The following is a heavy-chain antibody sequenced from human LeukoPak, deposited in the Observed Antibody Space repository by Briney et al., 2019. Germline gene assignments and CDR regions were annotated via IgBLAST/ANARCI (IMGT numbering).Heavy chain of an antibody. CDR2: ISSSGSTI. Sequence: PGGSLRLSCAASGFTFSSYEMNWVRQAPGKGLEWVSYISSSGSTIYYADSVKGRFTISRDNAKNSLYLQMNSLRAEDTAVYYCARVQGGVRGVNPKYYYYMDVWGKGTTVTVSS. J-gene: IGHJ6*03. V-gene: IGHV3-48*03. CDR3: ARVQGGVRGVNPKYYYYMDV. D-gene: IGHD3-10*01. CDR1: GFTFSSYE.